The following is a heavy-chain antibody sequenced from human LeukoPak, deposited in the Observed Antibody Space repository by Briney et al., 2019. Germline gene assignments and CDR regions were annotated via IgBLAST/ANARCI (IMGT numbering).Heavy chain of an antibody. CDR1: GFTCNSYA. D-gene: IGHD6-13*01. V-gene: IGHV3-23*01. Sequence: GGTLRLYCAASGFTCNSYAMMWVAQAPGKGLEGFSAISGSGGSTYYAASVKGRFTISRENSKNTLYLQMNSLRAEDTAVYYCAKDLSIAAAGTGDYGGQGTLVTVSS. CDR3: AKDLSIAAAGTGDY. J-gene: IGHJ4*02. CDR2: ISGSGGST.